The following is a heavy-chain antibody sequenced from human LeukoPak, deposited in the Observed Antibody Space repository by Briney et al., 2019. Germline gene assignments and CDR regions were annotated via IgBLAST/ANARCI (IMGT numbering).Heavy chain of an antibody. CDR1: VFTFSSYS. CDR3: ARAYTTSPGSYFQH. V-gene: IGHV3-30*04. D-gene: IGHD6-6*01. Sequence: GGSLRLSCAASVFTFSSYSMHWVRQAPCKGLEWVTVISYDGSHKFYADSVRGRFTISRDNSKNTLYLHMNSLTTEDTAVYYCARAYTTSPGSYFQHWGQGTLVTVSS. J-gene: IGHJ1*01. CDR2: ISYDGSHK.